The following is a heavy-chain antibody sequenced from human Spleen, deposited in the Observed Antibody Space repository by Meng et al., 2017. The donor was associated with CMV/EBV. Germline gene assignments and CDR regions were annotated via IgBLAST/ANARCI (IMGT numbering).Heavy chain of an antibody. Sequence: GESLKISWAASGFIFSDYYMTWIRQAPGKGLEWVSYISDSGNTIYYADSVKGRFTISRDNARNTLYLQMSRLRAEDTAVYYCARGNSDSWGEGTLVTVSS. CDR2: ISDSGNTI. V-gene: IGHV3-11*01. CDR3: ARGNSDS. CDR1: GFIFSDYY. J-gene: IGHJ4*02.